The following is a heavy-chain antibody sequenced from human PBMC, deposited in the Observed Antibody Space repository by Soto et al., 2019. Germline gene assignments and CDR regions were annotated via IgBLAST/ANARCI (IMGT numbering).Heavy chain of an antibody. CDR2: IIPIFGTA. D-gene: IGHD3-22*01. Sequence: SVKVSCKASGGTFSSYAISWVRQAPGQGLEWMGGIIPIFGTANYAQKFQGRVTITADESTSTAYMELSSLRSEDTAVYYCARAICYDSSGYSAYYYYYGMDVWGQGTTVTVSS. CDR3: ARAICYDSSGYSAYYYYYGMDV. J-gene: IGHJ6*02. V-gene: IGHV1-69*13. CDR1: GGTFSSYA.